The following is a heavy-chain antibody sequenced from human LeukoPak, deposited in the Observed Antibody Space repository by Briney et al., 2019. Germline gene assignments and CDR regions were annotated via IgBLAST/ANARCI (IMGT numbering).Heavy chain of an antibody. CDR3: ARGYHWFGP. D-gene: IGHD1-26*01. CDR2: IYYSGST. V-gene: IGHV4-59*01. J-gene: IGHJ5*02. CDR1: GGPISSYY. Sequence: SETLSLTCTVSGGPISSYYWSWIRQPPGKGLEWIGYIYYSGSTNYNPSLKSRVTISVDTSKNQFSLKLSSVTAADPAVYYCARGYHWFGPWGPGNPGHRLL.